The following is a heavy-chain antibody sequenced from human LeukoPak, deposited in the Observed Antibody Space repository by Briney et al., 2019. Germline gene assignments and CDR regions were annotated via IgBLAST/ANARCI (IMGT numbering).Heavy chain of an antibody. Sequence: PSETLSLTCTVSGGSISGYFWSWIRQPPRKGLEWIGYIHYSGSTNYNPSLKSRVTISVDTSKNQFSLKLSSVTAADTAVYYCARVHSSKVGRAFDIWSQGTMVTVSS. CDR3: ARVHSSKVGRAFDI. J-gene: IGHJ3*02. CDR2: IHYSGST. V-gene: IGHV4-59*01. CDR1: GGSISGYF. D-gene: IGHD6-13*01.